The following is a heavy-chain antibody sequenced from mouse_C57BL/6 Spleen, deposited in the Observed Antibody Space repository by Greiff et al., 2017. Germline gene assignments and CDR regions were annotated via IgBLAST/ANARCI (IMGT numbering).Heavy chain of an antibody. Sequence: VQLQQSGPELVKPGASVKISCKASGYTFTDYYMNWVKQSHGKSLEWIGDINPNNGGTSYNQKFKGKATLTVDKSSSTAYMELRSLTSEDSAVYYCVYYDCDGRRLSYWGQGTMVTVSA. D-gene: IGHD2-4*01. J-gene: IGHJ3*01. V-gene: IGHV1-26*01. CDR3: VYYDCDGRRLSY. CDR1: GYTFTDYY. CDR2: INPNNGGT.